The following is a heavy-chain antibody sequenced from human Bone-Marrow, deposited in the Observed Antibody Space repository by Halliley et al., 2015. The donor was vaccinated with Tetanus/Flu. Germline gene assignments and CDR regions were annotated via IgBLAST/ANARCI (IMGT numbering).Heavy chain of an antibody. CDR2: AYNGHT. V-gene: IGHV1-18*01. Sequence: AYNGHTNYVQKFQDRISMTTDTSTNTAYMELRSLRSDDTAVYYCARDELDHYDRGRYYKTRFDSWGQGTLVTVSS. CDR3: ARDELDHYDRGRYYKTRFDS. J-gene: IGHJ4*02. D-gene: IGHD3-22*01.